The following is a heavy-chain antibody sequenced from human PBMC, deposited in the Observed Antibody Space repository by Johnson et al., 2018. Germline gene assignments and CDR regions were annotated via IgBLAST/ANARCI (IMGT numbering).Heavy chain of an antibody. CDR1: GFTFDDYS. CDR3: ASWNDYGDHHYWYFDL. J-gene: IGHJ2*01. CDR2: ISWNSGSI. V-gene: IGHV3-9*01. Sequence: EVQLVESGGGLVQPGRSLRLSCAASGFTFDDYSMHWVRQAPGKGLEWVSGISWNSGSIDYADSVKGRFTISRDNAKNSLYLQMNSLRPEDTALYYCASWNDYGDHHYWYFDLWGRXTLVTVSS. D-gene: IGHD4-17*01.